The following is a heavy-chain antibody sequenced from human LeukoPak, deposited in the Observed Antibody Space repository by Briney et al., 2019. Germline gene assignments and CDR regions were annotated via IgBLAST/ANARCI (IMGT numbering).Heavy chain of an antibody. Sequence: GGSLRLSCAASGFTFSSYAVSWVRQAPGKGLEWVAVIWYDGSNKYYADSVKGRFTISRDNSKNTLYLQMNSLRAEDTAVYYCARDPRYSGSSADYWGQGTLVTVSS. J-gene: IGHJ4*02. CDR3: ARDPRYSGSSADY. V-gene: IGHV3-33*08. D-gene: IGHD1-26*01. CDR1: GFTFSSYA. CDR2: IWYDGSNK.